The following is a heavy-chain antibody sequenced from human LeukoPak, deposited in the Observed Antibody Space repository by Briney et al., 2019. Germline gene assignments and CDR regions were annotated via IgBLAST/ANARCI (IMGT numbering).Heavy chain of an antibody. CDR1: GFIFSTHS. CDR2: ISYDGSNK. CDR3: ARAPWGVGATPPY. J-gene: IGHJ4*02. V-gene: IGHV3-30-3*01. Sequence: PGRSLRLSCAASGFIFSTHSMYWVRQAPGKGLEWVTVISYDGSNKNYADSVKGRFTISRDNSKSTLYLLMDSLRTDDTAMYYCARAPWGVGATPPYWGQGTLVTVSS. D-gene: IGHD1-26*01.